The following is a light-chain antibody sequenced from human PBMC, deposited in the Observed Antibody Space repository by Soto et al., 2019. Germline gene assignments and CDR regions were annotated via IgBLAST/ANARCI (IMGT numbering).Light chain of an antibody. V-gene: IGKV3-15*01. CDR2: GAS. CDR3: QQYNDWPRT. J-gene: IGKJ1*01. CDR1: HSVSSN. Sequence: EIVMTQSPATLSVSPGERASLSCRASHSVSSNLARYQQKPGQAPRLLIYGASTRAAGIPARFSARRSGTEFTLTISSLQSEDFAVYYCQQYNDWPRTVGQGTKVEIK.